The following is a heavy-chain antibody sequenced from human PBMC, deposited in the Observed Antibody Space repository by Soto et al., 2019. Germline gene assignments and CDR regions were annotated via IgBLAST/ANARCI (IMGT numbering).Heavy chain of an antibody. Sequence: GESLKISCKGSGCSFTSYWIGWVRQMPGKGLEWMGRIDPSDSYTNYSPSFQGHVTISADKSISTAYLQWSSLKASDTAMYYCARHPESNRWGMDVWGQGTAVTVSS. V-gene: IGHV5-10-1*01. CDR2: IDPSDSYT. D-gene: IGHD2-8*01. CDR1: GCSFTSYW. J-gene: IGHJ6*02. CDR3: ARHPESNRWGMDV.